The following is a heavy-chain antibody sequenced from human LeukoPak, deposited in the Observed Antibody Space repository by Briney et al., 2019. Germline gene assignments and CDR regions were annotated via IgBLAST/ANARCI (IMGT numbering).Heavy chain of an antibody. CDR1: GFTFTRSA. V-gene: IGHV1-58*02. CDR2: IVVGSGNT. D-gene: IGHD3-22*01. CDR3: AAVGYYYDSSGLTFDP. Sequence: SVKVSCKASGFTFTRSAIQWVRQARGQRLEWIGWIVVGSGNTNYAQKFQERVTITRDMSTSTAYMELSSLRSEDTAVYYCAAVGYYYDSSGLTFDPWGQGTLVTVSS. J-gene: IGHJ5*02.